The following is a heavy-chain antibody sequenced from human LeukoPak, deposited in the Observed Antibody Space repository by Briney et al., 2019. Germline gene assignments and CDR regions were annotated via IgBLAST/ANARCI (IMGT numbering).Heavy chain of an antibody. CDR3: ARVSSVAARQSFGY. D-gene: IGHD6-6*01. J-gene: IGHJ4*02. CDR1: GYTFTSYD. CDR2: MNPNSGNT. V-gene: IGHV1-8*03. Sequence: GASVKVSCKASGYTFTSYDINWVRQATGQGLEWMGWMNPNSGNTGYAQKYQGRVTITRNTSISTAYMELSSQRSEDTAVYYCARVSSVAARQSFGYWGQGTLVTVSS.